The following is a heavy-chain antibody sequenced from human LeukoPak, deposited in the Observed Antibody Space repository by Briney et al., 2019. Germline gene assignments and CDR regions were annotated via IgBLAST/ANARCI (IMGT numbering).Heavy chain of an antibody. CDR3: AAEDYDFLTGYYHD. CDR1: GGSFSGYH. CDR2: INHSGST. Sequence: SETLSLTCAVYGGSFSGYHWSWIRQPPGKGLEWIGEINHSGSTNYNPSLKSRVTISVVTSKNQFSLKLSSVTAADTAVYYCAAEDYDFLTGYYHDWGQGTLVTVSS. D-gene: IGHD3-9*01. V-gene: IGHV4-34*01. J-gene: IGHJ4*02.